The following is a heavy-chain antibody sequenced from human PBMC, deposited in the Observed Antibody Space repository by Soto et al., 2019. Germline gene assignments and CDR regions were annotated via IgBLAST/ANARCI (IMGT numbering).Heavy chain of an antibody. CDR2: IIPIFGTA. CDR1: GGTFSSYA. J-gene: IGHJ4*02. CDR3: ARSAGERLFYYFDY. V-gene: IGHV1-69*13. Sequence: ASVNVSCKASGGTFSSYAISWVRQAPGQGLEWMGGIIPIFGTANYAQKFQGRVTITADESTSTAYMELSSLRSEDTAVYYCARSAGERLFYYFDYWGQGTLVTVSS. D-gene: IGHD7-27*01.